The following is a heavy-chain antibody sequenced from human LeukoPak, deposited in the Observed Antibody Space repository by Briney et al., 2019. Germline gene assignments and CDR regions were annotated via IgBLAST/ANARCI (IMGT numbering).Heavy chain of an antibody. J-gene: IGHJ4*02. CDR2: TYYRSNWYH. CDR1: GDSVSSNSGA. V-gene: IGHV6-1*01. D-gene: IGHD1-1*01. CDR3: ARAAGTGYYRDY. Sequence: SQTLSLTCAISGDSVSSNSGAWTWIRQSPSRGLEWLGRTYYRSNWYHDYALSVKSRITFNPYTSKNQFSLQLKSVTPEDTAVYYCARAAGTGYYRDYWGQGTLVTVSS.